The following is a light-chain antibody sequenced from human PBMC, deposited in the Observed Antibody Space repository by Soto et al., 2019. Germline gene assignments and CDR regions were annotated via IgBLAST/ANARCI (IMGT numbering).Light chain of an antibody. CDR3: AAWDDSLNGHVV. CDR2: SNN. Sequence: QSALTQPPSASGTPGQRLSISCSGTNSNIGKNTVHWYQQLPRTAPKLLIYSNNQRPSGVPDRFSGSKSGTSASLAISGLQSEDEADYYCAAWDDSLNGHVVFGGGTKLTVL. CDR1: NSNIGKNT. V-gene: IGLV1-44*01. J-gene: IGLJ2*01.